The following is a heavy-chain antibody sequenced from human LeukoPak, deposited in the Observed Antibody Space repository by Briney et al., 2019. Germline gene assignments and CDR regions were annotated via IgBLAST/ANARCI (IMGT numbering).Heavy chain of an antibody. J-gene: IGHJ4*02. V-gene: IGHV3-66*02. CDR1: GFTVSSNY. D-gene: IGHD2-2*01. CDR3: ARDRRGYCSSTSCYQSFDY. Sequence: GGSLRLSCAASGFTVSSNYMSWVRQAPGKGLEWVSVIYSGGSTYYADSLKGRFTISRDNSKNTLYLQMNSLRAEDTAVYYCARDRRGYCSSTSCYQSFDYWGQGTLVTVSS. CDR2: IYSGGST.